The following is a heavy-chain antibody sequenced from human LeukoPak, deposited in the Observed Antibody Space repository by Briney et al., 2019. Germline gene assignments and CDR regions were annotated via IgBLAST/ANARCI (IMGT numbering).Heavy chain of an antibody. V-gene: IGHV4-4*07. Sequence: SETLSLTCTVSGGSISSYYWSWIRQPAGKGLEWIGRIYTSGSTNYNPSLKSRVTMSVDTSKSQFSLKLSSVTAADTAVYYCARDEYSSSPRGRDWYFDLWGRGTLVTVSS. J-gene: IGHJ2*01. CDR1: GGSISSYY. CDR3: ARDEYSSSPRGRDWYFDL. D-gene: IGHD6-6*01. CDR2: IYTSGST.